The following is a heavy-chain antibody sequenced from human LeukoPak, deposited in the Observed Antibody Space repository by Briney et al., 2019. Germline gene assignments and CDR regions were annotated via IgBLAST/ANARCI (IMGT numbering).Heavy chain of an antibody. D-gene: IGHD1-26*01. CDR2: INHSGST. CDR3: ASGVKGELLPGAFDI. V-gene: IGHV4-34*01. Sequence: SETLSLTCAVYGGSFSGYHWSWIRQPPGKGLEWIGEINHSGSTNYNPSLKSRVTISVDTSKNQFSLKLSSVTAADTAVYYCASGVKGELLPGAFDIWGQGTMVTVSS. J-gene: IGHJ3*02. CDR1: GGSFSGYH.